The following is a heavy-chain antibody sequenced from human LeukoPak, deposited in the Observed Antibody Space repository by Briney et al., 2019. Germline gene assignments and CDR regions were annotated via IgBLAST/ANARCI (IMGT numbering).Heavy chain of an antibody. D-gene: IGHD3-10*01. Sequence: PGESLKISCKGSGYSFTSYWISWVRQMPGKGLEWLGRLDPSDSYTNYSPSFQGHVTISADKSISTAYLQWSSLKASDTAMYYCASPRGNDAFDIWGQGTMVTVSS. CDR3: ASPRGNDAFDI. V-gene: IGHV5-10-1*01. CDR1: GYSFTSYW. CDR2: LDPSDSYT. J-gene: IGHJ3*02.